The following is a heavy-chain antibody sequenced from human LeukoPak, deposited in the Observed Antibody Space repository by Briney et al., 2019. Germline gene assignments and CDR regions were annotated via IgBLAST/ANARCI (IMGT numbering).Heavy chain of an antibody. J-gene: IGHJ4*02. V-gene: IGHV3-30*18. D-gene: IGHD3-10*01. Sequence: GGSLRLSCAASGFTFSSYGMHWVRQAPGKGLEWVGVISYDGSNKYYADSVKGRFTISRDNSKNTLYLQMNSLRAEDTAVYYCAKDQDYYGSGSLDHWGQGTLVTVSS. CDR2: ISYDGSNK. CDR1: GFTFSSYG. CDR3: AKDQDYYGSGSLDH.